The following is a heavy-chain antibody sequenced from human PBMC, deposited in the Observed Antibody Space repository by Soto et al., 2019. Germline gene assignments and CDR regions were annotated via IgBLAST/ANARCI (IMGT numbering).Heavy chain of an antibody. D-gene: IGHD2-15*01. CDR2: IWYDGSNK. V-gene: IGHV3-33*01. J-gene: IGHJ5*02. Sequence: QVQLVESGGGVVQPGRSLRLSCAASGFTFSSYGMHWVRQAPGKGLEWVAVIWYDGSNKYYADSVKGRFTISRDNSKTTLYLQMNSLRAEYTAVYYCARDTPSAGFAPWGQLTLVTVSS. CDR3: ARDTPSAGFAP. CDR1: GFTFSSYG.